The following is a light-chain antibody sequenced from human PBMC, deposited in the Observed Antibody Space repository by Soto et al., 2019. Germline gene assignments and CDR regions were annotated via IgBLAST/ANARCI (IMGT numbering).Light chain of an antibody. V-gene: IGLV1-40*01. CDR1: SSNIGAGYD. J-gene: IGLJ1*01. Sequence: QSVLTQPPSVSGAPGQRVTISCTGSSSNIGAGYDVSWYQQLPGTALKLLVYASRDRPSGVPDRFSGSKSGTSASLAITGLQAEDEADYYCQSYDNSLSGFFVFGTGTKLTVL. CDR3: QSYDNSLSGFFV. CDR2: ASR.